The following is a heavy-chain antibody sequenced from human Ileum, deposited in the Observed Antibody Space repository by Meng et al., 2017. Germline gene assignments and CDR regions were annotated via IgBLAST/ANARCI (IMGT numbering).Heavy chain of an antibody. CDR1: GFTFSDYF. J-gene: IGHJ5*02. D-gene: IGHD2/OR15-2a*01. Sequence: QVQLIQSGVGLVKPGVSLRLSCSASGFTFSDYFMSWIRQAPGEGLEWLSYISSSGGSIAYADSVKGRFTASRDNSKNALYLQMDSLRAEDTAVYYCARGTTYCNAVKCAYDPWGQGTLVTVSS. CDR3: ARGTTYCNAVKCAYDP. CDR2: ISSSGGSI. V-gene: IGHV3-11*01.